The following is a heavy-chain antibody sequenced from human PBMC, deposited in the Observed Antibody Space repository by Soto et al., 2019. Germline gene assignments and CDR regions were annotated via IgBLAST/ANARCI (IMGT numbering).Heavy chain of an antibody. J-gene: IGHJ6*02. V-gene: IGHV3-21*01. Sequence: GGSLRLSCVTTGFTFSRNTMNWVRQAPGKGLEWVASITSSGSYVYYADSVKGRFSASRDNAKNSLSLQMDSLRPDDTAIYFCVKDEGIEAMDVWGQGTTVTVSS. CDR2: ITSSGSYV. D-gene: IGHD3-3*02. CDR3: VKDEGIEAMDV. CDR1: GFTFSRNT.